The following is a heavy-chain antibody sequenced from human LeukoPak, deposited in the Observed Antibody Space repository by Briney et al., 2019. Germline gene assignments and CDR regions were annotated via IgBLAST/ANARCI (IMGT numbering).Heavy chain of an antibody. CDR2: VSSSGTT. D-gene: IGHD4-17*01. V-gene: IGHV4-31*03. CDR1: GGSISRDGHY. Sequence: SETLSLTCTVSGGSISRDGHYWSWIRQYPGKGLESIGSVSSSGTTTYNPSLKSRVTISLDTSQNQFSLNLRSLTAADTAVYYCARETVRDAFVIWGQGTMVIVSS. CDR3: ARETVRDAFVI. J-gene: IGHJ3*02.